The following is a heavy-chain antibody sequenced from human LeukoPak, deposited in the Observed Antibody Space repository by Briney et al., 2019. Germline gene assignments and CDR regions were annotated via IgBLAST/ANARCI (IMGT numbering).Heavy chain of an antibody. CDR1: GYTFTSYD. J-gene: IGHJ3*01. V-gene: IGHV1-8*01. CDR3: ARDLGHRSGGTCFAYGFDL. D-gene: IGHD2-15*01. Sequence: ASVKVSCKASGYTFTSYDINWVRQATGQGLEWMGWMNPNSGNTGYAQKFQGRVTMTRNTSISTAYMELSSLRSEDTAVYYCARDLGHRSGGTCFAYGFDLWGQGTVVSVSP. CDR2: MNPNSGNT.